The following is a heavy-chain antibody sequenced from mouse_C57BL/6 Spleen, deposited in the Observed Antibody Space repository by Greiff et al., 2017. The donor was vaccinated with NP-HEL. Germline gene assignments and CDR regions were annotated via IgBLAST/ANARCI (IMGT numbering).Heavy chain of an antibody. J-gene: IGHJ3*01. CDR3: ATPWDYDYGPFAY. D-gene: IGHD2-4*01. CDR1: GFTFSDYY. V-gene: IGHV5-12*01. Sequence: EVKLVESGGGLVQPGGSLKLSCAASGFTFSDYYMYWVRQTPEKRLEWVAYISNGGGSTYYPDTVKGRFTISRDNAKNTLYLQMSRLKSEDTAMYYCATPWDYDYGPFAYWGQGTLVTVSA. CDR2: ISNGGGST.